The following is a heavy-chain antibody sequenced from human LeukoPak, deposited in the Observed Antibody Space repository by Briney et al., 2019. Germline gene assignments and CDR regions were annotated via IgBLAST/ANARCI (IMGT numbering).Heavy chain of an antibody. CDR1: GFTFTNYR. J-gene: IGHJ4*02. CDR2: IKPDGSEK. D-gene: IGHD5-24*01. V-gene: IGHV3-7*05. Sequence: GGSLRLSCAASGFTFTNYRMTWVRQAPGKGLEWVANIKPDGSEKSYVDSVKGRFTISRDNAKNSLYLQMNSLRAEDTAVYYCARGQMAGYWGQGTLVTVSS. CDR3: ARGQMAGY.